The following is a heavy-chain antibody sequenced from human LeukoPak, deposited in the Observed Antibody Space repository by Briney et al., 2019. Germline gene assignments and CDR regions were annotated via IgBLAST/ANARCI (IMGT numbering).Heavy chain of an antibody. Sequence: PGGSLRLSCAASGFTFSSYGMHWVRQAPGKGLEWVAVIWYDGSNKYYADSVKGRFTISRDNSKNTLYLQMNSLRAEDTAVYYCAEQWIQLWSRGGYFDYWGQGTLVTVSS. D-gene: IGHD5-18*01. CDR1: GFTFSSYG. CDR2: IWYDGSNK. J-gene: IGHJ4*02. CDR3: AEQWIQLWSRGGYFDY. V-gene: IGHV3-33*06.